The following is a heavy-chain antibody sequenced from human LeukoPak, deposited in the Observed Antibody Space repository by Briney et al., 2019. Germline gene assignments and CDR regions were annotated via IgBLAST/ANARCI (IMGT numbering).Heavy chain of an antibody. CDR1: GFTFDDYA. CDR3: AGGYYYYYGMDV. V-gene: IGHV3-43*02. D-gene: IGHD3-16*01. Sequence: PGGSLSLSCAASGFTFDDYAMHWVRHAPGKGLEWVSLISGDGGSTYYADSVKGRFTISRDNSKNSLYLQMNSLRTEDTALYYCAGGYYYYYGMDVWGQGTTVTVSS. J-gene: IGHJ6*02. CDR2: ISGDGGST.